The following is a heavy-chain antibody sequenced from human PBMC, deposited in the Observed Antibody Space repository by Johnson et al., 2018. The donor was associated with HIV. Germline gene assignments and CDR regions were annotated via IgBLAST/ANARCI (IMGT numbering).Heavy chain of an antibody. CDR1: GFTVSSNY. Sequence: EVQLVESGGGLIQPGGSLRLSCAASGFTVSSNYMSWVRQAPGKGLEWVSVIYSGGSTYYADSVKGRFTISRDNAKNSLYLQMNSLREEDTAVYYCVTADRGSAWGQGTMVTVSS. CDR2: IYSGGST. V-gene: IGHV3-53*01. CDR3: VTADRGSA. J-gene: IGHJ3*01. D-gene: IGHD1-26*01.